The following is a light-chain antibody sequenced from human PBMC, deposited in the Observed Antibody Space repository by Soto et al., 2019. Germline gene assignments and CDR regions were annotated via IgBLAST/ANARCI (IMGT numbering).Light chain of an antibody. Sequence: EIVMTQSPATLSVSPGGRATLSCRASQSVSNNYLAWFQQKPGQAPRVLIYGVSSRATGIPDRFSGSGSGTDFTLTISRLEPEDFAVYFCQQYANSPLTFGGGTKVDIK. CDR2: GVS. CDR1: QSVSNNY. CDR3: QQYANSPLT. J-gene: IGKJ4*01. V-gene: IGKV3-20*01.